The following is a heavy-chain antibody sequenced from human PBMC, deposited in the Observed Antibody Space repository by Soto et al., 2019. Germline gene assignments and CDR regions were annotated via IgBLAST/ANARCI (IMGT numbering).Heavy chain of an antibody. V-gene: IGHV3-74*01. CDR2: INRDGSSA. CDR3: ARDPESSIPTDY. CDR1: GFTFSSYW. J-gene: IGHJ4*02. Sequence: GGSLRLSCAASGFTFSSYWMHWVRQAPGKGLVWVSHINRDGSSAVYADIVKGRFTISRDNAKNTLYLQMNSLRVEDTAVYYCARDPESSIPTDYWGQGTLVTVSS. D-gene: IGHD2-21*01.